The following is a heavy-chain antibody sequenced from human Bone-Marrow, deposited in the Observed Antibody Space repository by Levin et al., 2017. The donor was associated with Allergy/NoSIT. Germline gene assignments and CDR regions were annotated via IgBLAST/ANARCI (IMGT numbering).Heavy chain of an antibody. V-gene: IGHV3-11*01. CDR1: GFTFRDYY. J-gene: IGHJ4*02. Sequence: LSLPCAASGFTFRDYYMSWIRQAPGKGLEWISFISNSGHTIYFADSVKGRFTVSRDNAKNSVYLQMSSLRVEDTAVYFCAREDVMAARAIDFWGQGTLVTVSS. CDR2: ISNSGHTI. D-gene: IGHD6-6*01. CDR3: AREDVMAARAIDF.